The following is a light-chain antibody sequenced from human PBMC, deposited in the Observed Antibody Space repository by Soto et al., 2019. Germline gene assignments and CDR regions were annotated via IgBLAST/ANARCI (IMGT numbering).Light chain of an antibody. CDR2: KAS. Sequence: IHMTQSPSTLSGSVVDRVTVSCRASQTISSWLAWYQQKPGKAPKLLIYKASTLKSGVPSRFSGSGSGTEFTLTISSLQPDDFATYYCQHYNSYSEAFGQGTKVDIK. V-gene: IGKV1-5*03. CDR3: QHYNSYSEA. CDR1: QTISSW. J-gene: IGKJ1*01.